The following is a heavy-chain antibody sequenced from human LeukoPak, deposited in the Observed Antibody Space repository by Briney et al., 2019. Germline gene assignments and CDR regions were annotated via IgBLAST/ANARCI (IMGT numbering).Heavy chain of an antibody. Sequence: PETLSLTCAVFGGSFSGYYWSWIRQPPGKGLEWIGEINHSGSTNYNPSLKSRVTISVDTSKNQFSLKLSSVTAADTAVYYCARRPYGDFDYWGQGTLVTVSS. CDR1: GGSFSGYY. CDR3: ARRPYGDFDY. V-gene: IGHV4-34*01. CDR2: INHSGST. D-gene: IGHD4-17*01. J-gene: IGHJ4*02.